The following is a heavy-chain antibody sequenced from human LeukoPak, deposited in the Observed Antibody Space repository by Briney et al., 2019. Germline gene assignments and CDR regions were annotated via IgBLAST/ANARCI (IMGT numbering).Heavy chain of an antibody. CDR1: GFTFSSYG. CDR3: TKGVGSSAAGNRGIDY. CDR2: LSGSGGIT. Sequence: GGSLRLSCAASGFTFSSYGMTWVRQAPGKGLEWVSALSGSGGITYYADSVKGRFTISRDNSRNTLFLQMKSLRAEDTPPYYFTKGVGSSAAGNRGIDYWGQGTLVTVSS. J-gene: IGHJ4*02. D-gene: IGHD6-25*01. V-gene: IGHV3-23*01.